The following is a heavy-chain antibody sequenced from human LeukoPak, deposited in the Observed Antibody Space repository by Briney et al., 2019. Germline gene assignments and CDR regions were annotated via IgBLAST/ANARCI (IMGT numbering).Heavy chain of an antibody. CDR2: IGTAGDT. J-gene: IGHJ4*02. CDR3: ARANRVRFQPLLYFDY. V-gene: IGHV3-13*01. Sequence: GGSLRLSCAASGFTFSSYDMHWVRQATGKGLEWVSAIGTAGDTYYPGSVKGRFTISRENAKNSLYLQMNSLRAGDTAVYYCARANRVRFQPLLYFDYWSQGTLVTVSS. CDR1: GFTFSSYD. D-gene: IGHD2-8*01.